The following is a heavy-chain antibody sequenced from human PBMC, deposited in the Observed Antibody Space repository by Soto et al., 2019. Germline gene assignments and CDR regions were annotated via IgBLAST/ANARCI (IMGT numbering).Heavy chain of an antibody. D-gene: IGHD2-21*02. CDR2: IWYDGSNK. Sequence: QVQLVESGGGVVQPGRSLRLSCVASGFTFSGYGMQWVRQAPGKGLEWVAVIWYDGSNKYYADSVKGRFTISRDNSKNTLYLQMNSLRVEDTAVYYCARGTLRGDYGADYWGQGTLVTVSS. CDR1: GFTFSGYG. V-gene: IGHV3-33*01. J-gene: IGHJ4*02. CDR3: ARGTLRGDYGADY.